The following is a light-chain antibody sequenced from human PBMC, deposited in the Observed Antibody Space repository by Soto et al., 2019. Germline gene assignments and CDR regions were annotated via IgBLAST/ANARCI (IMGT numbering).Light chain of an antibody. CDR1: QSVLYSSNNKNY. J-gene: IGKJ4*01. CDR3: QQYYNCPLT. CDR2: LAS. Sequence: DIVMTQSPDSLAVSLGERATINCKSTQSVLYSSNNKNYLAWYQQKPGQPPKLLIYLASTLEFGGPDRFSGSESGTNCTITVSSLQDEYVAVYYCQQYYNCPLTFRGGTKVEIK. V-gene: IGKV4-1*01.